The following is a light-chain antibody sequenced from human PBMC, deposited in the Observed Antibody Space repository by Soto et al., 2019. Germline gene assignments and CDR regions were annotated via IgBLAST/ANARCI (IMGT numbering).Light chain of an antibody. CDR3: QQYSSYPT. CDR2: KAS. CDR1: QSISSW. V-gene: IGKV1-5*03. J-gene: IGKJ5*01. Sequence: DIQMTQSPSTLSASVGDRVTITCRASQSISSWLAWYQQKPGKAPKLLIYKASSLESGVPSRFSGSGSGTEFTLTISSLQPDDFATYYCQQYSSYPTFGQGTRLEIQ.